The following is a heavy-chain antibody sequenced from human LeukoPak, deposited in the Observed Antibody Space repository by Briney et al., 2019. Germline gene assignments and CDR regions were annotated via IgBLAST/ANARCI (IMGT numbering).Heavy chain of an antibody. J-gene: IGHJ4*02. CDR3: AKDIYGLSAAISGYPDY. V-gene: IGHV1-46*01. CDR2: INPSGGST. D-gene: IGHD2-2*02. Sequence: ASVKVSCKASGYTFTSYYMHWVRQAPGQGLEWMGIINPSGGSTSYAQKFQGRVTMTRDTSTSTVYMELSSLRSEDTALYYCAKDIYGLSAAISGYPDYWGQGTLVTVSS. CDR1: GYTFTSYY.